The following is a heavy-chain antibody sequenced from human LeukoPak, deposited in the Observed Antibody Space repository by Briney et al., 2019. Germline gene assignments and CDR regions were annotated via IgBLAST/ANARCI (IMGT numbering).Heavy chain of an antibody. J-gene: IGHJ5*02. CDR1: GFTFSSYG. CDR3: AKDYVSYCSSTSCYNWFDP. V-gene: IGHV3-30*18. D-gene: IGHD2-2*01. Sequence: GGSLRLSCAASGFTFSSYGMHWVRQAPGKGLEWVAVISYDGSNKYCADSVKGRFTISRDNSKNTLYLQMNSLRAEDTAVYYCAKDYVSYCSSTSCYNWFDPWGQGTLVTVSS. CDR2: ISYDGSNK.